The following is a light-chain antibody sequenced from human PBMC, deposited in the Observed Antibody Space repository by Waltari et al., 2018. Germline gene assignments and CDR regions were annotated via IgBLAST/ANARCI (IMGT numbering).Light chain of an antibody. CDR2: AAS. Sequence: AIRMTQSPSSLSASTGDRVTITCRASQSVSTYLAWYQQKPGKAPKLLIYAASTLQRGVPLRFSGSGSGTDFTFTITSLQPEDIATYYCQQFSNLPITFGQGTRLEIK. J-gene: IGKJ5*01. CDR1: QSVSTY. V-gene: IGKV1-8*01. CDR3: QQFSNLPIT.